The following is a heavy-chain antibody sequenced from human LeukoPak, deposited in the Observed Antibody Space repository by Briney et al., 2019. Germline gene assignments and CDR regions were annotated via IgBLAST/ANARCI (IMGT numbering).Heavy chain of an antibody. CDR2: ITFDGKNK. CDR1: GFTFSTYS. V-gene: IGHV3-30*14. CDR3: ARDSYYYDSSSYYYIGYFDS. J-gene: IGHJ4*02. Sequence: GPSLRLSCAASGFTFSTYSMHWVRQTPGKGLEWYAFITFDGKNKFYTDSVKGPFSISRATAPNKLYLQSSSLRVEDTGVYYCARDSYYYDSSSYYYIGYFDSWGQGTLVTVSS. D-gene: IGHD3-22*01.